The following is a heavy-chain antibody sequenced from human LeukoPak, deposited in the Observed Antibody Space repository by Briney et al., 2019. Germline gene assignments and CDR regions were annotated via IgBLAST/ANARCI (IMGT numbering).Heavy chain of an antibody. CDR3: ATYRQVMLPFEA. Sequence: GSLRLSCAASGFTFSSYSMNWVRQPPGKGLEWVSSTFQGGGEIHYADSVRGRFTISRDNSRSTLFLQMNSLRGEDTAIYYCATYRQVMLPFEAWGQGTLVTVSS. D-gene: IGHD5-18*01. V-gene: IGHV3-21*04. J-gene: IGHJ5*02. CDR1: GFTFSSYS. CDR2: TFQGGGEI.